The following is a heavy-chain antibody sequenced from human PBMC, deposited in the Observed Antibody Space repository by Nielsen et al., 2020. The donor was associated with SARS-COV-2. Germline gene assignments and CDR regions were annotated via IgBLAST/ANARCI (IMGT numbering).Heavy chain of an antibody. CDR1: GGSFSGYY. CDR3: ARGHRYCSSTSCFSRHDLRPSNLYYFDY. Sequence: SETLSLTCAVYGGSFSGYYWSWIRQPPGKGLEWIGEINHSGSTNYNPSLKSRVTISVDTSKNQFSLKLSSVTAADTAVYYCARGHRYCSSTSCFSRHDLRPSNLYYFDYWGQGTLVTVSS. D-gene: IGHD2-2*01. CDR2: INHSGST. J-gene: IGHJ4*02. V-gene: IGHV4-34*01.